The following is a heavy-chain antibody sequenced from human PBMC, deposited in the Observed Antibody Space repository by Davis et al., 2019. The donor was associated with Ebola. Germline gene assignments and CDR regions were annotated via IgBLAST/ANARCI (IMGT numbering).Heavy chain of an antibody. Sequence: AASVKVSCKASVYTFTSYAMHWVRQAPGQRLEWMGWINAGNGNTKYSQKFQGRVTITRDTSASTAYMELSSLRSEDTAVYYCAREVHDYGDYLFDYWGQGTLVTVSS. CDR1: VYTFTSYA. D-gene: IGHD4-17*01. CDR2: INAGNGNT. V-gene: IGHV1-3*01. J-gene: IGHJ4*02. CDR3: AREVHDYGDYLFDY.